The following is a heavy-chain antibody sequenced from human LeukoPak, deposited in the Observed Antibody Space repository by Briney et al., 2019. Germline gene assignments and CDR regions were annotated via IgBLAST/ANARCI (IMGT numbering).Heavy chain of an antibody. CDR2: IYSGGST. CDR3: ASRLSGATGWLGPFDY. J-gene: IGHJ4*02. D-gene: IGHD1-26*01. V-gene: IGHV3-53*01. CDR1: GFTVSSNY. Sequence: GGSLRLSCAASGFTVSSNYMSWVRQAPGKGLEWVSVIYSGGSTYYADSVKGRFTISRDNSKNTLYLQMNSLRAEDTAVYYCASRLSGATGWLGPFDYWGQGTLVTVSS.